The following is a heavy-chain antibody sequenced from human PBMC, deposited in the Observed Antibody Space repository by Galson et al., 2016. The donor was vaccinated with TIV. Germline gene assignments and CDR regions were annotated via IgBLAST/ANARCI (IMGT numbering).Heavy chain of an antibody. J-gene: IGHJ4*02. V-gene: IGHV1-69*13. CDR2: IIPMFGIT. CDR3: ARAPDYSGSGSQGYFEY. D-gene: IGHD3-10*01. CDR1: GGTFSSYA. Sequence: SVKVSCKASGGTFSSYAISWVRQAPGQGLEWMGGIIPMFGITNYAQKFQGRVTITADEFPSTAYMELSSLRYEDTAVYYCARAPDYSGSGSQGYFEYWGQGTLVTVSS.